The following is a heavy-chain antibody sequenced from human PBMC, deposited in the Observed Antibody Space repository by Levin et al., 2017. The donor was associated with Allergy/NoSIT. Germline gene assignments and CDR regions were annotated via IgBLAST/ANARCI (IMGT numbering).Heavy chain of an antibody. CDR2: IDPSDSYT. D-gene: IGHD5-18*01. CDR1: GYSFTSYW. J-gene: IGHJ4*02. Sequence: GGSLRLSCKGSGYSFTSYWISWVRQMPGKGLEWMGRIDPSDSYTNYSPSFQGHVTISADKSISTAYLQWSSLKASDTAMYYCARYVGYSYASEKGYYFDYWGQGTLVTVSS. CDR3: ARYVGYSYASEKGYYFDY. V-gene: IGHV5-10-1*01.